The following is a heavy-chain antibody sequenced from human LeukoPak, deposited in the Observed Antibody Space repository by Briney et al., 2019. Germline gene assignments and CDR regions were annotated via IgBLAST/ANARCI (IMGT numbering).Heavy chain of an antibody. D-gene: IGHD2-15*01. CDR2: IKQDGSEK. CDR3: AKDTERYCSGGSCSLDY. Sequence: GGSLRLSCAASGFTFSSYWMSWVRQAPGKGLEWVANIKQDGSEKYYVDSVKGRFTISRDNAKNSLYLQMNSLRAEDTAVYYCAKDTERYCSGGSCSLDYWGQGTLVTVSS. V-gene: IGHV3-7*01. J-gene: IGHJ4*02. CDR1: GFTFSSYW.